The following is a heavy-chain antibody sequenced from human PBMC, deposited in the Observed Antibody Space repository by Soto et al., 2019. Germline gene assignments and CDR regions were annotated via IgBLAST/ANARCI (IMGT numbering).Heavy chain of an antibody. Sequence: QVQLVQSGAEVKKPGSSVKVSCKASGGTFSSYAISWVRQAPGQGLEWMGGIIPIFGTANYAQKFQGRVTITADEPTSTAYMELRSLRSEDTAVYYCGASGYHLREKFDPWGQGTLVTVSS. CDR2: IIPIFGTA. CDR1: GGTFSSYA. D-gene: IGHD5-12*01. V-gene: IGHV1-69*12. J-gene: IGHJ5*02. CDR3: GASGYHLREKFDP.